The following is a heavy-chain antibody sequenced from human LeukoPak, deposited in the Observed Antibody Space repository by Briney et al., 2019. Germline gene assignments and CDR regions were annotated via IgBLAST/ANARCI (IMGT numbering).Heavy chain of an antibody. V-gene: IGHV5-51*07. J-gene: IGHJ4*02. Sequence: GESLKISCKGSGYSFTSYWIGWVHQMPGKGLERMGIIYPGDSDTRYSPSFQGHVTISADKSISTASLQWSSLKASDTAMYYCARLQGSYSSSWYDYWGQGTLVTVSS. CDR2: IYPGDSDT. CDR1: GYSFTSYW. D-gene: IGHD6-13*01. CDR3: ARLQGSYSSSWYDY.